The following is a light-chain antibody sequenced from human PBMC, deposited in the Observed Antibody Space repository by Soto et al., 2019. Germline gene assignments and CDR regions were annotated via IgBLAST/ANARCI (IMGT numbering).Light chain of an antibody. CDR1: SSDVGNYNL. CDR2: EGN. J-gene: IGLJ2*01. CDR3: CSYASSTTI. Sequence: QSALTQPASVSGSPGQSITISCTGTSSDVGNYNLVSWYQQHPGKAPKLMIYEGNKRPSGVSNRFSGSKSGNTASLTISGLQAEDEADDYCCSYASSTTIFGGGTKLTVL. V-gene: IGLV2-14*02.